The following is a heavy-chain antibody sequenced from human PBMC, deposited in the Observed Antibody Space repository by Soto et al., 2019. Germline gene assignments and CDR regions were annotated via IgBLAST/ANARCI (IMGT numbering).Heavy chain of an antibody. D-gene: IGHD3-10*01. CDR1: GYTFTSYG. CDR3: ARDLRLNYYGSGSYLRAHDY. V-gene: IGHV1-18*01. CDR2: ISAYNGNT. Sequence: ASVKVSCKASGYTFTSYGISWVRQAPGQGLEWMGWISAYNGNTNYAQKLQGRVTMTTDTSTSTAYMELRSLRSDDTAVYYCARDLRLNYYGSGSYLRAHDYWGQGTLVTVSS. J-gene: IGHJ4*02.